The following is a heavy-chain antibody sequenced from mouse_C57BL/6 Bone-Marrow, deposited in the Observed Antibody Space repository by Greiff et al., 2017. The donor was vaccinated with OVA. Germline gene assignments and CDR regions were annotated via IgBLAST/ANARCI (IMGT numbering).Heavy chain of an antibody. Sequence: VQLQQSGAELARPGASVKLSCKASGYTFTSYGISWVKQRTGQGLEWIGEIYPRSGNTYYNEKFKGKATLTADKSSSTAYMELRSLTSEDSAVYFCARFWIDSYYDYFDYWGQGTTLTVSS. V-gene: IGHV1-81*01. CDR2: IYPRSGNT. CDR1: GYTFTSYG. J-gene: IGHJ2*01. D-gene: IGHD2-3*01. CDR3: ARFWIDSYYDYFDY.